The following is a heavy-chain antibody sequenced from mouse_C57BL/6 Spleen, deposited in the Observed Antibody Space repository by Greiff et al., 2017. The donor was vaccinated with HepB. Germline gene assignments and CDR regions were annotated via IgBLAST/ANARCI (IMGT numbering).Heavy chain of an antibody. CDR3: AGRIYYGNYFDY. J-gene: IGHJ2*01. CDR1: GYTFTGYW. D-gene: IGHD2-1*01. Sequence: VQLQQSGAELMKPGASVKLSCKATGYTFTGYWIEWVKQRPGHGLEWIGEILPGSGSTNYNDKFKGKATFTADTSSNTAYMQLSSLTTEDSAIYYCAGRIYYGNYFDYWGQGTTLTVSS. V-gene: IGHV1-9*01. CDR2: ILPGSGST.